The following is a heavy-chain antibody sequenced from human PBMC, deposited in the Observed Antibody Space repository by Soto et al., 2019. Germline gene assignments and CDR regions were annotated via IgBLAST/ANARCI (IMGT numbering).Heavy chain of an antibody. J-gene: IGHJ6*02. V-gene: IGHV3-30-3*01. CDR3: ARDHDYGDYYYGMDV. Sequence: QVQLVESGGGVVQPGRSLRLSCAASGFTFSSYAMQWVRQAPGKGLERVAVISYDGSNKYYADSVKGRFTISRDNSKNTLYLQMNSLRVEDTAVYYCARDHDYGDYYYGMDVWGQGTTVTVSS. CDR2: ISYDGSNK. D-gene: IGHD4-17*01. CDR1: GFTFSSYA.